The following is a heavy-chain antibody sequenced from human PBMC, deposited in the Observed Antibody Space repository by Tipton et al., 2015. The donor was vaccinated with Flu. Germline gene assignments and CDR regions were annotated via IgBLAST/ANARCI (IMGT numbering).Heavy chain of an antibody. D-gene: IGHD1-26*01. CDR3: ARYGSYFEY. Sequence: TLSLTCSVSGVSISSGGYYWSWIRHHPGKGLEWIGYMYYRGSTYYNPSLESRVAISLDTSKNQFSLMLSSVTAADTAVYYCARYGSYFEYWGQGTLVTVSS. CDR1: GVSISSGGYY. J-gene: IGHJ4*02. V-gene: IGHV4-31*03. CDR2: MYYRGST.